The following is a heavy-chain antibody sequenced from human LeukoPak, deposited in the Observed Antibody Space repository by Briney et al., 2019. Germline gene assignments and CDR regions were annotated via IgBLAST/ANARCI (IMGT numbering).Heavy chain of an antibody. CDR1: GYTFTSYY. CDR2: INPSGGST. Sequence: ASVKVSCKASGYTFTSYYMHWVRQAPGQGLEWMGIINPSGGSTSYAQKFQGRVTMTRDTSTSTVYTELSSLRSEDTAVYYCARDQGYCSSTSCSLFYGMDVWGKGTTVTVSS. CDR3: ARDQGYCSSTSCSLFYGMDV. V-gene: IGHV1-46*01. D-gene: IGHD2-2*01. J-gene: IGHJ6*04.